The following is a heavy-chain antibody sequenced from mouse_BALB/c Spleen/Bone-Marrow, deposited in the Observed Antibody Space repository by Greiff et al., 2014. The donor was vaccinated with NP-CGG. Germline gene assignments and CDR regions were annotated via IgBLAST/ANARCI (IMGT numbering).Heavy chain of an antibody. CDR3: VRQGDYRDAVDH. Sequence: EVQGVESGGGLVKPGGSLKLSCAASGFTFSPYAMSWVRQTPEKGLEWVATISSGGGYTYYPDSLTGRFSISRDNAKNTLYLQMSSLRSEDTAIYYCVRQGDYRDAVDHWGQGTLVTVSS. D-gene: IGHD2-12*01. CDR2: ISSGGGYT. J-gene: IGHJ4*01. V-gene: IGHV5-9-3*01. CDR1: GFTFSPYA.